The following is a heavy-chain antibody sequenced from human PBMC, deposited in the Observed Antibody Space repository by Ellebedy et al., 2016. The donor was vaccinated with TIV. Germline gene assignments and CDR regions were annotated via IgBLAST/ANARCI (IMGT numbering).Heavy chain of an antibody. CDR2: ISYDGSNK. D-gene: IGHD3-22*01. J-gene: IGHJ4*02. CDR3: ASPSYDSSGYYYDYFDY. V-gene: IGHV3-30*03. CDR1: GFTFSSYG. Sequence: GGSLRLSCAASGFTFSSYGMHWVRQAPGKGLEWVAVISYDGSNKYYADSVKGRFTISRDNSKNTLYLQMNSLRAEDTAVYYCASPSYDSSGYYYDYFDYWGQGTLVTVSS.